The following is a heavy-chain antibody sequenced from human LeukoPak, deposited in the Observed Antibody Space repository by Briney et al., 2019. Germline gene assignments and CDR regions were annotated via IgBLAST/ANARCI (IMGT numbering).Heavy chain of an antibody. CDR3: ARGPSGHRSDFDY. Sequence: ASVKVSCKASGYTLSNYDINWVRQATGQGLEWMAWMNPSSGNTAYAQKFQGRVTLTRDTSIDTAYMELSSLRSEDTDVYYCARGPSGHRSDFDYWGQGTLVTVSS. D-gene: IGHD1-1*01. CDR1: GYTLSNYD. CDR2: MNPSSGNT. V-gene: IGHV1-8*02. J-gene: IGHJ4*02.